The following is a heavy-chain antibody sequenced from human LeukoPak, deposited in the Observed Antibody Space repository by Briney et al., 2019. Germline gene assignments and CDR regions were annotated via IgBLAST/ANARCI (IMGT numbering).Heavy chain of an antibody. Sequence: GGSLRLSCAASGFTFSSYAMHWVRQAPGKGLEWVAVISYDGSNKYYADSVKGRFTTSRDNSKNTLYLQMNSLRAEDTAVYYCARVMIVVVIPDGMDVWGQGTTVTVSS. V-gene: IGHV3-30-3*01. D-gene: IGHD3-22*01. J-gene: IGHJ6*02. CDR3: ARVMIVVVIPDGMDV. CDR1: GFTFSSYA. CDR2: ISYDGSNK.